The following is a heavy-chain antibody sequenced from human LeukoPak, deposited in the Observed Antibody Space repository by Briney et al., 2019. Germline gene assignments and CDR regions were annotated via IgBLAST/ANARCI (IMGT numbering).Heavy chain of an antibody. J-gene: IGHJ4*02. Sequence: SGPTLVNPTQTLTLTCTFSGFSLSTSGMCVSWIRQPPGKALEWLARIDWDDDKYYSTSLKTRLTISKDTSKNQVVLTMTNMDPVDTATYYCARETLDTAMVDYWGQGTLVTVSS. V-gene: IGHV2-70*11. CDR3: ARETLDTAMVDY. CDR1: GFSLSTSGMC. CDR2: IDWDDDK. D-gene: IGHD5-18*01.